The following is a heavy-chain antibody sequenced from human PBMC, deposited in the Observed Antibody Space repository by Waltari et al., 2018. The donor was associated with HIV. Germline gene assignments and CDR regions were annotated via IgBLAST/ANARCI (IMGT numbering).Heavy chain of an antibody. Sequence: QVQLQESGPGLVKPSETLSLTCTVSGGSISSYYWSWIRQPPGKGLEWIGYIYYSGSTNYNPSLKSRVTISVDTSKNQFSLKLSSVTAADTAVYYCAREVFNWGQGTLVTVSS. CDR2: IYYSGST. CDR1: GGSISSYY. J-gene: IGHJ4*02. V-gene: IGHV4-59*01. CDR3: AREVFN.